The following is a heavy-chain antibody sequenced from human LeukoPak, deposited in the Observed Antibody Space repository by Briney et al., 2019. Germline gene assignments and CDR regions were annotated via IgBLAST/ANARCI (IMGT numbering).Heavy chain of an antibody. CDR1: GFTFSSYA. CDR2: ISGSGGST. Sequence: GGSLRLXCAASGFTFSSYAMSWVRQAPGKGLEWVSAISGSGGSTYYADSVKGRFTISRDNSKNTLYLQMNSLRAEDTAVYYCAKDRSSGWHAEYFQHWGQGTLVTVSS. D-gene: IGHD6-19*01. CDR3: AKDRSSGWHAEYFQH. J-gene: IGHJ1*01. V-gene: IGHV3-23*01.